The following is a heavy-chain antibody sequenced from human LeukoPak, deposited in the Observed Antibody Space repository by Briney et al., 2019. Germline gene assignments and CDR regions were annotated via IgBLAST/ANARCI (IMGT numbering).Heavy chain of an antibody. CDR2: ISGSGDNT. D-gene: IGHD2-8*02. Sequence: AGGSLRLSCAASGFTLSSYAMSWVRQAPGKGLEWVSGISGSGDNTYYADSVKGRFTISRDNSKNTLYLQMNSLRAEDTAVYYCAKVLPGPFHYWGQGTLVTVSS. CDR3: AKVLPGPFHY. V-gene: IGHV3-23*01. CDR1: GFTLSSYA. J-gene: IGHJ4*02.